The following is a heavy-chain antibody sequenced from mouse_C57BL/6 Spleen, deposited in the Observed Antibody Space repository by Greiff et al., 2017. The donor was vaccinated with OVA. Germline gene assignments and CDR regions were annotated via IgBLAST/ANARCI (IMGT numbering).Heavy chain of an antibody. CDR2: IYPGSGNT. D-gene: IGHD1-1*01. J-gene: IGHJ3*01. Sequence: VHLVESGAELVRPGASVKLSCKASGYTFTDYYINWVKQRPGQGLEWIARIYPGSGNTYYNEKFKGKATLTAEKSSSTAYMQLSSLTSEDSAVYFSARENYYGSSPFAYWGQGTLVTVSA. CDR3: ARENYYGSSPFAY. V-gene: IGHV1-76*01. CDR1: GYTFTDYY.